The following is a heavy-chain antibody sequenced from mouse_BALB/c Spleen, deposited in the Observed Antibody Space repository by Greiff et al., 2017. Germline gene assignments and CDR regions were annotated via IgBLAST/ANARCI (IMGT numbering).Heavy chain of an antibody. D-gene: IGHD1-1*01. Sequence: EVKLVESGPGLVKPSQSLSLTCTVTGYSITSDYAWNWIRQFPGNKLEWMGYISYSGSTSYNPSLKSRISITRDTSKNQFFLQLNSVTTEDTATYYCARSLYGSSYAWFAYWGQGTLVTVSA. CDR1: GYSITSDYA. CDR2: ISYSGST. CDR3: ARSLYGSSYAWFAY. V-gene: IGHV3-2*02. J-gene: IGHJ3*01.